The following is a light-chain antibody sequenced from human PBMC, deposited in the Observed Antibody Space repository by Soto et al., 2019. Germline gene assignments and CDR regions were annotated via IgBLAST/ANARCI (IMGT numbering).Light chain of an antibody. V-gene: IGKV1-5*01. Sequence: DIQMTQSPSSLSASVGDRVTITCRASQSISHYLAWYQHKPGKAPNLLIYDASTLEAGIPSRFSGSGSGTKFTLTISSLQPGDFVTYYCHQYNSDSTFGQGTKLGIK. CDR2: DAS. CDR3: HQYNSDST. J-gene: IGKJ2*01. CDR1: QSISHY.